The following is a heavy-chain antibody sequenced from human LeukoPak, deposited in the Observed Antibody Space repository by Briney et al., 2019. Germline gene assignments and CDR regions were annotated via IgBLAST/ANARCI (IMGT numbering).Heavy chain of an antibody. D-gene: IGHD1-26*01. CDR3: ARHSPRGSSRAFDI. Sequence: TSETLSLTCAVYGGSFSGYYWSWIRQPPGKGLEWIGEINHSGSTNYNPSLKSRVTISVDTSKNQFSLKLSSVTAADTAVYYCARHSPRGSSRAFDIWGQGTMVTVSS. CDR1: GGSFSGYY. CDR2: INHSGST. V-gene: IGHV4-34*01. J-gene: IGHJ3*02.